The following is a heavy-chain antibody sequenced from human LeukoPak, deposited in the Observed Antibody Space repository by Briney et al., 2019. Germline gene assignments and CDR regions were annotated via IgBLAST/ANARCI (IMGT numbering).Heavy chain of an antibody. CDR2: ISAYNGNT. Sequence: GASVKVSCKASGGTFSSYAISWVRQAPGQGLEWMGWISAYNGNTNYAQKLQGRVTMTTDTSTSTAYMELRSLRPDDTAVYYCARGSYDLGYCSGGSCYAIDAFDIWGQGTMVTVSS. CDR1: GGTFSSYA. J-gene: IGHJ3*02. V-gene: IGHV1-18*01. CDR3: ARGSYDLGYCSGGSCYAIDAFDI. D-gene: IGHD2-15*01.